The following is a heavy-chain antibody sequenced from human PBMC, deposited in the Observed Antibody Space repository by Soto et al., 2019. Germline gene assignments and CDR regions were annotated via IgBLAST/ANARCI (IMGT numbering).Heavy chain of an antibody. CDR1: GASISSGDYY. CDR3: ARDGGLEEFGLYYYDMDV. CDR2: IYYTGST. Sequence: PSETLSLTCTVSGASISSGDYYWSWIRQPPGKGLEWIGYIYYTGSTYYNPSLKSRVTISVDTSKNQFSLKLSSVTAADTAVYYCARDGGLEEFGLYYYDMDVWGQGTTVTVSS. J-gene: IGHJ6*02. V-gene: IGHV4-30-4*01. D-gene: IGHD3-16*01.